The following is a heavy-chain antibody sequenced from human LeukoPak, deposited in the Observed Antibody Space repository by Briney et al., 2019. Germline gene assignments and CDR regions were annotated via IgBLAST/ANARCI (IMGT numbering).Heavy chain of an antibody. D-gene: IGHD6-19*01. J-gene: IGHJ5*02. V-gene: IGHV3-20*04. CDR3: ARGADTGYSSDS. CDR1: GFTFDDYG. CDR2: INWNGGNK. Sequence: GGSLRLSCAASGFTFDDYGMSWVRQAPGKGLEGVAGINWNGGNKDYSDSVKGRFTISRDNAKNSLYLQMDSLRAEDTAVYYCARGADTGYSSDSWGQGTLVTVSS.